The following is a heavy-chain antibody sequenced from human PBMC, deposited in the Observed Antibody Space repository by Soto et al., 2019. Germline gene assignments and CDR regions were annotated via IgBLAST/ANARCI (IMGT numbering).Heavy chain of an antibody. J-gene: IGHJ5*02. CDR3: ASSLRGYSYGRFNWFDP. V-gene: IGHV3-48*03. D-gene: IGHD5-18*01. CDR2: ISSSGSTI. CDR1: GFTFSSYE. Sequence: PVGSLRLSCAASGFTFSSYEMNWVRQAPGKGLEWVSYISSSGSTIYYADSVKGRFTISRDNAKNSLYLQMNSLRAEDTAVYYCASSLRGYSYGRFNWFDPWGQGTLVTVSS.